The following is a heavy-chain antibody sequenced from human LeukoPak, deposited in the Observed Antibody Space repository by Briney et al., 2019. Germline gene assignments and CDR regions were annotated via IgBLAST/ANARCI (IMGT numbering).Heavy chain of an antibody. V-gene: IGHV3-48*01. CDR2: TSRSSSII. CDR3: ARDRYDSSHYYHY. CDR1: GFTFSSYD. D-gene: IGHD3-22*01. J-gene: IGHJ4*02. Sequence: GGSLRLSCAASGFTFSSYDMNWVRQAPGKGLEWVSYTSRSSSIIYYADSVKGRFTTSRDNAKHSLYLQMNSLRGEDTAVYYCARDRYDSSHYYHYWGQGTLVTVSA.